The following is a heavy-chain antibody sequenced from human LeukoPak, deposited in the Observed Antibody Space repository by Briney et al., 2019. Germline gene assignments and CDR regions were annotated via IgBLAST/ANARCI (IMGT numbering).Heavy chain of an antibody. Sequence: HPGGSLRLSCAASGFTFSSYGMNWVRQAPGKGLEWVSYISSSGSTIYYADSVKGRFTISRDNAKNSLYLQMNSLRAEGTAVYYCARITVRGVRGMDGWGKGTTVTISS. CDR2: ISSSGSTI. J-gene: IGHJ6*03. CDR3: ARITVRGVRGMDG. D-gene: IGHD3-10*01. V-gene: IGHV3-48*03. CDR1: GFTFSSYG.